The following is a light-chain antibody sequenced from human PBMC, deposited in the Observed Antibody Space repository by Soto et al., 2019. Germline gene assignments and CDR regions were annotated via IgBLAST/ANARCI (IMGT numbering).Light chain of an antibody. V-gene: IGLV1-51*02. J-gene: IGLJ3*02. CDR2: ENN. CDR1: SSNIGNNY. CDR3: GTWDSSLSAGR. Sequence: QSVLTQPPSVSAAPGQKVTISCSGSSSNIGNNYVSWYQQLPGTAPKLLIYENNKRPSGIPDRFSGSKSGTSATLGITGLQTGDEDDYYCGTWDSSLSAGRFGGGTKLTVL.